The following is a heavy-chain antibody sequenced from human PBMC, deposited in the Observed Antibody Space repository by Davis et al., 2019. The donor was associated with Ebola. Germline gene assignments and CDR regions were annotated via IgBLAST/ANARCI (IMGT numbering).Heavy chain of an antibody. J-gene: IGHJ3*02. CDR3: ARGPDIVVVPAAMTMWVYAFDI. CDR1: GSTFTGYY. Sequence: PGGSLRLSCKASGSTFTGYYMHWVRQAPGQGLEWMGWINPNSGGTNYAQKFQGWVTMTRDTSISTAYMELSRLRSDDTAVYYCARGPDIVVVPAAMTMWVYAFDIWGQGTMVTVSS. V-gene: IGHV1-2*04. D-gene: IGHD2-2*01. CDR2: INPNSGGT.